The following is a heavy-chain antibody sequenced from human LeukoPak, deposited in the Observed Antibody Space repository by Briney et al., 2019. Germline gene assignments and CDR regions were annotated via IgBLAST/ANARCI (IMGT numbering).Heavy chain of an antibody. CDR3: VKDFSFAATSYYFDV. CDR2: LDWNSGNI. D-gene: IGHD2-15*01. Sequence: GGSLRLSCAASGFTFDDYSMHWVRPAPGKGLEWVSSLDWNSGNIGYEDSVKGRFTISRDNAKNSLYLQMNSLRTEDTALYYCVKDFSFAATSYYFDVWGQGTLVTVSS. CDR1: GFTFDDYS. V-gene: IGHV3-9*01. J-gene: IGHJ4*02.